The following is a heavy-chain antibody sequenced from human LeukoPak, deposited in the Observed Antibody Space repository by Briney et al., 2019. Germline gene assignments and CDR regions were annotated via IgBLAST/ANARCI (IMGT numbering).Heavy chain of an antibody. CDR2: IYYTGST. V-gene: IGHV4-59*11. J-gene: IGHJ4*02. CDR1: GVSISSHY. CDR3: ASAGNPHYFDF. Sequence: AETLSLTCTVSGVSISSHYWSWVRQSPGKGLEWIGTIYYTGSTNYTPSLKSRVAISIDTSKNQFSLTLSSVTAADAAVYYCASAGNPHYFDFWGQGPLVTVSS.